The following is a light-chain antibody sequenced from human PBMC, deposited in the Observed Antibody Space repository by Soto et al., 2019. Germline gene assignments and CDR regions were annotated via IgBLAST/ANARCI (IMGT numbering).Light chain of an antibody. CDR3: QKYGSSPIT. Sequence: VLTQSPGTLSWSPGESATLSCRDSQTVSSTYLAWYQQKTGQAPRLLIYGESSRATGIPDRLSGTVSGTDLNLTISRLEREDFAVYYCQKYGSSPITCGQGTRLEIK. CDR2: GES. CDR1: QTVSSTY. V-gene: IGKV3-20*01. J-gene: IGKJ5*01.